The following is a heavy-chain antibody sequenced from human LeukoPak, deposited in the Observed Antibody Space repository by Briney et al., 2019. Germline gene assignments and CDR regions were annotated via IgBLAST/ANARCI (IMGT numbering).Heavy chain of an antibody. CDR3: AKDALPPYYYGSGSANGMDV. D-gene: IGHD3-10*01. Sequence: PGGSLRLSCAASGFTFSSYAMSWVRQAPGKGLEWVSAISGSGGSTYYADSVKGRFTISRDNSKNTLYLQMNSLRAEDTAVYYCAKDALPPYYYGSGSANGMDVWGQGTTVTVSS. V-gene: IGHV3-23*01. CDR1: GFTFSSYA. CDR2: ISGSGGST. J-gene: IGHJ6*02.